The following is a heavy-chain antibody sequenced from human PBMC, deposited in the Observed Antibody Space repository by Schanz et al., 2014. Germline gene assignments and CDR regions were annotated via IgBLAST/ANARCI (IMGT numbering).Heavy chain of an antibody. V-gene: IGHV1-69*04. CDR2: IIPIVDIT. D-gene: IGHD2-15*01. Sequence: QVQLVQSGAEVRKPGSSVRVSCKASGGTFTSYAFSWVRQAPGQGLEWMGRIIPIVDITNYAQKFLGRVTIPADKSTSTAYMELSSLRSEDTAVYYCATCSGGTCHAKPVLDNWGQGTLVTVSS. CDR1: GGTFTSYA. J-gene: IGHJ4*02. CDR3: ATCSGGTCHAKPVLDN.